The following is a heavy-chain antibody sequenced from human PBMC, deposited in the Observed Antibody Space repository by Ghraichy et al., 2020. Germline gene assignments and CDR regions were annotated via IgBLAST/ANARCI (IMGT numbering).Heavy chain of an antibody. V-gene: IGHV4-38-2*01. CDR2: IYHSGST. D-gene: IGHD1-26*01. Sequence: ETLSLTCAVSGYSISSGYYWGWIRQPPGKGLEWIGSIYHSGSTYYNPSLKSRVTISVDTSKNQFSLKLSSVTAADTAVYYCARRDAGSRETIDYWGQGTLVTVSS. J-gene: IGHJ4*02. CDR1: GYSISSGYY. CDR3: ARRDAGSRETIDY.